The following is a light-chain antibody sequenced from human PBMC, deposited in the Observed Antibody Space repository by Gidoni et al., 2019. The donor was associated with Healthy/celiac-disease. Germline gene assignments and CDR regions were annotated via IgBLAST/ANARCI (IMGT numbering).Light chain of an antibody. CDR2: DAS. Sequence: AIQLTQPPSSLSASVGDRVTITCRASQGISSALAWYQQKPGKAPKLLIYDASSLESGVQSRFSGSGSGTDFTLTISSLQPEDFATYYCQQFQRTFGPGTKVDIK. CDR3: QQFQRT. V-gene: IGKV1-13*02. CDR1: QGISSA. J-gene: IGKJ3*01.